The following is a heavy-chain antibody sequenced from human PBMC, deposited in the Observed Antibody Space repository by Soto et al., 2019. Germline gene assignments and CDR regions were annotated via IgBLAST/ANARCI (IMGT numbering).Heavy chain of an antibody. J-gene: IGHJ6*02. CDR1: GYTFTGYY. D-gene: IGHD6-13*01. V-gene: IGHV1-2*04. CDR2: INPNSGGT. Sequence: ASVKVSCKASGYTFTGYYMHWVRQAPGQGLEWMGWINPNSGGTNYAQKFQGWVTMTRDTSISTAYMELSRLRSDDTAVYYCARGSPPQGWHQLVQFRLVYYYYGMDVWGQGTTVTVSS. CDR3: ARGSPPQGWHQLVQFRLVYYYYGMDV.